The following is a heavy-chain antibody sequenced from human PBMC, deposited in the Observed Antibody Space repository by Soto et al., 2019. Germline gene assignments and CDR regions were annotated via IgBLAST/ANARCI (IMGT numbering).Heavy chain of an antibody. CDR2: ISSSSIYI. CDR1: GFTFSSYS. CDR3: ATQTQVTRNGEYFQH. V-gene: IGHV3-21*01. J-gene: IGHJ1*01. Sequence: GGSLRLSCAASGFTFSSYSMNWVRQAPGKGLEWVSSISSSSIYIYSADSVTGRFAISRDNAKNSLFLQMNSLRAEDTAVYYCATQTQVTRNGEYFQHWGQGALV. D-gene: IGHD2-15*01.